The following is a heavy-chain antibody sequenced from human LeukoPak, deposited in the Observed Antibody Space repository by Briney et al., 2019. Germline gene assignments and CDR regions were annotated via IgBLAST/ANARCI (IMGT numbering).Heavy chain of an antibody. Sequence: SETLSLTCTVSGGSISSYYWSWIRQPPGKGLEWIGYIYYSGSTNNNPSLKSRVTISVDTSKNQFSLKLSSVTAADTAVYYCAKGSMVREEGDWFDPWGQGTLVTVSS. D-gene: IGHD3-10*01. CDR2: IYYSGST. J-gene: IGHJ5*02. CDR3: AKGSMVREEGDWFDP. V-gene: IGHV4-59*01. CDR1: GGSISSYY.